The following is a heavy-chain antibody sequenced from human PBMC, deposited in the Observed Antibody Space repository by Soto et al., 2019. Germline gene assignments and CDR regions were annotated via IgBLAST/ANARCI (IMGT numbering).Heavy chain of an antibody. Sequence: QVQLVQSGAEVKKPGASVKVSCKASGYTFTSYGISWVRQAPGQGLEWMGWISAYNGNTNYAQKLQGRGTMTTDTSTSTAYRELRSLRSHDRAVYYGAGGTTVETGNYWGKGTLAPVPS. CDR3: AGGTTVETGNY. CDR2: ISAYNGNT. CDR1: GYTFTSYG. J-gene: IGHJ4*02. D-gene: IGHD4-17*01. V-gene: IGHV1-18*01.